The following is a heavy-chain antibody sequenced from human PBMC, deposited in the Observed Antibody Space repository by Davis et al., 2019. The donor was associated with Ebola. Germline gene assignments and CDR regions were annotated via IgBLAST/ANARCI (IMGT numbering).Heavy chain of an antibody. V-gene: IGHV1-18*01. Sequence: ASVKVSCKASGYTFTSYGISWVRQAPGQGLEWMGWISTYNGNTNYAQKLQGRVTMTTDTSTSTAYMELRSLTSDDTAVYYCARDLATALHYGMDVWGQGTTVTVSS. CDR1: GYTFTSYG. CDR3: ARDLATALHYGMDV. CDR2: ISTYNGNT. D-gene: IGHD1-1*01. J-gene: IGHJ6*02.